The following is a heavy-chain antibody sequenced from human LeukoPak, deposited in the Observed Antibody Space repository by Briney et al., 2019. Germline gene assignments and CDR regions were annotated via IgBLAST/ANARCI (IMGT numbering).Heavy chain of an antibody. D-gene: IGHD4-17*01. CDR3: ARDPTTVTKGLDI. Sequence: SETLSLTCTVSGGSISSHYWSWIRQPPGKGLEWIGYIYSIGSTNYNPSLKSRVTISVDTSKNQFSLKLTSVTAADTAVYFCARDPTTVTKGLDIWGQGTMVTVSS. V-gene: IGHV4-59*11. CDR2: IYSIGST. CDR1: GGSISSHY. J-gene: IGHJ3*02.